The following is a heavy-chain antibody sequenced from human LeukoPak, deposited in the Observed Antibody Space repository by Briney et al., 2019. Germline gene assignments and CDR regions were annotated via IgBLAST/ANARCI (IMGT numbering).Heavy chain of an antibody. J-gene: IGHJ5*02. CDR1: GFTFSTYA. Sequence: PGGSLRLSCAASGFTFSTYAMHWVSQAPGKGLEWVAFVRYDGNYKYYADSVKGRFTISRDNSKDTLYLQMNSLRTEDTAVYYCTKGDDYGANTRLPKYNWFDPWGQGTLVTVSS. V-gene: IGHV3-30*02. CDR3: TKGDDYGANTRLPKYNWFDP. CDR2: VRYDGNYK. D-gene: IGHD4-23*01.